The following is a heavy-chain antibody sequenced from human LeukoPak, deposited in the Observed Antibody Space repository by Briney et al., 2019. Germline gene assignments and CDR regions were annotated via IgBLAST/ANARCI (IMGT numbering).Heavy chain of an antibody. CDR3: ARVTTEGSSRLINYFDY. CDR2: ISYDGSNK. D-gene: IGHD1-26*01. Sequence: PGGSLRLSCAASGFTFSSYAMHWVRQAPGKGLEWVAVISYDGSNKYYADSVKGRFTISRDNSKNTLYLQMNSLRAEDTAVCYCARVTTEGSSRLINYFDYWGQGTLVTVSS. V-gene: IGHV3-30-3*01. J-gene: IGHJ4*02. CDR1: GFTFSSYA.